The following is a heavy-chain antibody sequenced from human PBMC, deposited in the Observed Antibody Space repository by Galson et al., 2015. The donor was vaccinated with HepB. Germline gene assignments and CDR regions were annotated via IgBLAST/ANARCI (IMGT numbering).Heavy chain of an antibody. CDR2: TYYRSKWWT. CDR3: ARDDSSNWDGQGAPNFGY. CDR1: GDSVSSKSAA. J-gene: IGHJ4*02. V-gene: IGHV6-1*01. D-gene: IGHD4-11*01. Sequence: AISGDSVSSKSAAWHWIRQSPSRGLEWLGRTYYRSKWWTSYAVAVRSRITINEDASENQFSLQLNSVTPDDTAVYYCARDDSSNWDGQGAPNFGYWGQGTLLTVSS.